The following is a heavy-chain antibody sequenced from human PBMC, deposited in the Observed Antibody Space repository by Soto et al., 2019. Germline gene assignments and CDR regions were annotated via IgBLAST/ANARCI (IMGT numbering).Heavy chain of an antibody. CDR1: GGSVSSGSYY. J-gene: IGHJ5*02. D-gene: IGHD5-18*01. V-gene: IGHV4-61*01. Sequence: ETLSLTCTVSGGSVSSGSYYWSWIRQPPGKGLEWIGYIYYSGSTNYNPSLKSRVTISVDTSKNQFSLKLSSVTAADTAVYYCARGVPYSYGYVSWFDPWGQGTLVTV. CDR3: ARGVPYSYGYVSWFDP. CDR2: IYYSGST.